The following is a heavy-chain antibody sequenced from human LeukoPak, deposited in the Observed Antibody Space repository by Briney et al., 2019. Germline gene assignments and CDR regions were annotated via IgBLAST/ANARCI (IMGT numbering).Heavy chain of an antibody. J-gene: IGHJ4*02. Sequence: GGSLRLSCAASGFTFSTYAMSWVRQAPGKGLEWVAAISGSGCRIYYGDSVKGRFTVSRDNSRNTLYLQMNSLRAEDTALYYCAKDTGYYYGSGTYYHYDYWGQGTLVTVSS. D-gene: IGHD3-10*01. CDR1: GFTFSTYA. CDR3: AKDTGYYYGSGTYYHYDY. V-gene: IGHV3-23*01. CDR2: ISGSGCRI.